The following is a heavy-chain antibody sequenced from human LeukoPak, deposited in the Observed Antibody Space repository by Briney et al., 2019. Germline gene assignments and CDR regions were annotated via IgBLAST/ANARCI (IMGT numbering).Heavy chain of an antibody. CDR1: GGSFSGYY. J-gene: IGHJ4*02. CDR2: INHSGST. V-gene: IGHV4-34*01. Sequence: SETLSLTCAVYGGSFSGYYWSWIRQPPGKGLEWIGEINHSGSTNYNPSLKSRVTISVDTSKNQFSLKLSSVTAADTAVYYCARGLNLPDYWGQGTLVTASS. CDR3: ARGLNLPDY.